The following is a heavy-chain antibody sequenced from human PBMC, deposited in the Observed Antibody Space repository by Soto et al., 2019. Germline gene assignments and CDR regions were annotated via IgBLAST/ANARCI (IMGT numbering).Heavy chain of an antibody. CDR2: IYHSGST. Sequence: QVQLQESGPGLVKPSGTLSLTCAVSGGSISSSNWWSWVRQPPGKGLEWIGEIYHSGSTNHNPSLKSRVTISVDKSKNQFSLKLSSVTAADTAVYYCARAGTTSDYTSPTPQRSAVLIDWGQGTLVTVSS. CDR1: GGSISSSNW. D-gene: IGHD4-17*01. CDR3: ARAGTTSDYTSPTPQRSAVLID. V-gene: IGHV4-4*02. J-gene: IGHJ4*02.